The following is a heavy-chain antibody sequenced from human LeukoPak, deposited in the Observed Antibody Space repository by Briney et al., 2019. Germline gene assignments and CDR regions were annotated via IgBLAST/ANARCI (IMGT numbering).Heavy chain of an antibody. D-gene: IGHD3-22*01. CDR3: TRGCYDCRGYCEGFEI. Sequence: GRSLRLSCAASGFTFSSYAMHWVRQAPGKGLEWATVISNDGTKTYYADSVKGRFTISRDNSKNMLYLQMNSLRPEDTSVYYCTRGCYDCRGYCEGFEIWGQGTMVTVSS. CDR1: GFTFSSYA. J-gene: IGHJ3*02. V-gene: IGHV3-30-3*01. CDR2: ISNDGTKT.